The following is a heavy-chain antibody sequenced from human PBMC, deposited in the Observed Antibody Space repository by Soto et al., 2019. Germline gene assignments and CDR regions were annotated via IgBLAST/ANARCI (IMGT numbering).Heavy chain of an antibody. J-gene: IGHJ5*02. CDR2: IATYNSNK. V-gene: IGHV1-18*01. D-gene: IGHD3-10*01. CDR3: ARVLRGVVNWFDP. Sequence: HLVQSGPEVKQPGASVTVSCKTSGDTFTNFGLSWVRQAPGQGLEWMGWIATYNSNKNYAQKIQGRLTLTTDTSTSTAYMELKSLGYDDTAVYYCARVLRGVVNWFDPWGQGTLVTVSS. CDR1: GDTFTNFG.